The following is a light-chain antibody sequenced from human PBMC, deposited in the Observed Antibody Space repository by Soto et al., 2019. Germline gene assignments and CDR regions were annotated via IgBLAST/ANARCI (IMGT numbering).Light chain of an antibody. V-gene: IGLV1-44*01. CDR1: TSNIGSNT. CDR3: AAWDDSLSGPV. Sequence: LTQAPSASGTPGQRVTISCSGSTSNIGSNTVNWYQQLPGTAPKLLIYSVHQRPSGVPDRFSGSKSGTSASLAISGLQSEDEADYYCAAWDDSLSGPVFGTGTKLTVL. CDR2: SVH. J-gene: IGLJ1*01.